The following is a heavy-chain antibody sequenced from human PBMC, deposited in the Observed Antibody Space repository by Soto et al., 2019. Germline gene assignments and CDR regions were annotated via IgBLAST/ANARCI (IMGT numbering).Heavy chain of an antibody. CDR1: GYTFTIYW. CDR2: IYPSDSDT. D-gene: IGHD5-12*01. J-gene: IGHJ4*02. Sequence: GESLKISCQVSGYTFTIYWIGWVRQMPGKGLEWMGIIYPSDSDTRYSPSFQGQVTISADQSINTAYLQWDSLKASDTAIYFCARDIGFDYVNWGQGIPVTVSS. CDR3: ARDIGFDYVN. V-gene: IGHV5-51*01.